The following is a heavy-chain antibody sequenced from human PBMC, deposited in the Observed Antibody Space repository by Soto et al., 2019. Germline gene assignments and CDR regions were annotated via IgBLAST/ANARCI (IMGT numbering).Heavy chain of an antibody. CDR3: ARVTMVRGVMADY. Sequence: SETLSLTCTVSGGSISSGNIYWSWIRQPPGKGLEWIGYIYYPGSTDYNPSLTSRVTISVNPCKNQVSLTLTSVTAADTATYYCARVTMVRGVMADYWGQGTLVT. J-gene: IGHJ4*02. D-gene: IGHD3-10*01. V-gene: IGHV4-30-4*01. CDR1: GGSISSGNIY. CDR2: IYYPGST.